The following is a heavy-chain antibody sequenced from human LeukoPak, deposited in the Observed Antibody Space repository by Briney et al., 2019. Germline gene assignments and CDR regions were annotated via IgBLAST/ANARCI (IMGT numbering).Heavy chain of an antibody. Sequence: GGSLRLSCAASGFTFDDYPMHWVRQAPGKGLEWVSAISGSGGSTYYADSVKGRFTISRDNSKNTLYLQMNSLRAEDTAVYYCAKDVPAAYFDYWGQGTLVTVSS. CDR3: AKDVPAAYFDY. V-gene: IGHV3-23*01. CDR1: GFTFDDYP. CDR2: ISGSGGST. J-gene: IGHJ4*02. D-gene: IGHD2-2*01.